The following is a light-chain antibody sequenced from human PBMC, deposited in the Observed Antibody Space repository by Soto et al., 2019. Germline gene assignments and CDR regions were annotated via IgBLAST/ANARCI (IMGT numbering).Light chain of an antibody. CDR1: QGVNSTY. V-gene: IGKV3-20*01. Sequence: IVLTQSPVTLSLSPGERATLSCRASQGVNSTYVAWYQQKPGQAPRLLIYAASIRATGIPDRFSGSGSGTDFILTISRLEPEDFVVYYCQHYGSSFTFGAGTKVDIK. CDR3: QHYGSSFT. J-gene: IGKJ3*01. CDR2: AAS.